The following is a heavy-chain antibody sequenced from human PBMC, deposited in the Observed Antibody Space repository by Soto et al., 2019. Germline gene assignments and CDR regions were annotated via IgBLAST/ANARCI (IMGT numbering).Heavy chain of an antibody. CDR3: ARGGYYDSSGYYNSDAFDI. V-gene: IGHV1-69*02. J-gene: IGHJ3*02. CDR2: IIPILGIA. D-gene: IGHD3-22*01. Sequence: QVQLVQSGAAVKKPGSSVKVSCKASGGTFSSYTISWVRQAPGQGLEWMGRIIPILGIANYAQKFQGRVTITADKSTSTAYMELSSLRSEDTAVYYCARGGYYDSSGYYNSDAFDIWGQGTMVTVSS. CDR1: GGTFSSYT.